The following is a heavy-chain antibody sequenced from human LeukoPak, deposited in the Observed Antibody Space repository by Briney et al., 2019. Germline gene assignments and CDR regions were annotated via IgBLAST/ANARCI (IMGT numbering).Heavy chain of an antibody. CDR3: ARDRIAGTAYNWFDP. J-gene: IGHJ5*02. V-gene: IGHV3-74*03. CDR2: INPDGSST. CDR1: GFTFSSYW. D-gene: IGHD6-13*01. Sequence: GGSLRLSCAASGFTFSSYWMHWVRHAPGKGLVWVSRINPDGSSTTYADSVKGRFTISRDNAKNTLYLQMNSLRDEGTAVYACARDRIAGTAYNWFDPWGQGTLVTVSS.